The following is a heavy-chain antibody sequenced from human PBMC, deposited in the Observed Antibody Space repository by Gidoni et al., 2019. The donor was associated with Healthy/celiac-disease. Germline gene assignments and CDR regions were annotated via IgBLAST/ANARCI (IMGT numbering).Heavy chain of an antibody. Sequence: QAQLVQSGAEVKKPGSSVKVSCKASGGTFSSYAISWVRQAPGHGLEWMGGIIPIFGTANYAQKFQGRVTITADESTSTAYMELSSLRSEDTAVYYCARDRLGRSGSYYDLLYYYYGMDVWGQGTTVTVSS. CDR3: ARDRLGRSGSYYDLLYYYYGMDV. CDR1: GGTFSSYA. V-gene: IGHV1-69*01. D-gene: IGHD1-26*01. CDR2: IIPIFGTA. J-gene: IGHJ6*02.